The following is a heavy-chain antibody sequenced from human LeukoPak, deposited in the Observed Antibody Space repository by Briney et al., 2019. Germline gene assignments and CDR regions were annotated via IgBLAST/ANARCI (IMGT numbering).Heavy chain of an antibody. CDR3: ARDSGYDYNY. CDR1: GFTFDDYG. CDR2: INSDGSST. V-gene: IGHV3-74*01. J-gene: IGHJ4*02. D-gene: IGHD5-12*01. Sequence: GGSLRLSCAASGFTFDDYGMSWVRQAPGKGLEWVSRINSDGSSTTYADSVKGRFTISRDNAKNTLYLQMNSLRAEDTAVYYCARDSGYDYNYWGQGILVTVSS.